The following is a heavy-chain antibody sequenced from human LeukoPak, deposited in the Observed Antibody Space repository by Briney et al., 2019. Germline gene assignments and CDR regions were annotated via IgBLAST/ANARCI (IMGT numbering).Heavy chain of an antibody. J-gene: IGHJ4*02. CDR2: IYTSGST. CDR3: ARDSSTVVRRGFPTLFDY. V-gene: IGHV4-4*07. Sequence: SETLSLTCTVSGGSISSYFWSWIRQPPGKGLEWIGRIYTSGSTNYNPSLKSRVTMSVDTSKNQFSLKLSSVTAADTAVYYCARDSSTVVRRGFPTLFDYWGQGTLVTVSS. D-gene: IGHD4-23*01. CDR1: GGSISSYF.